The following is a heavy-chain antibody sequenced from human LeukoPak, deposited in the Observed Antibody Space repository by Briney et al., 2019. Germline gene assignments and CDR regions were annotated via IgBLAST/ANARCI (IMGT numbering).Heavy chain of an antibody. D-gene: IGHD5-18*01. Sequence: SERLSLTCAVSGGSIRRGGYTWGWGRQRPGRGGGWIVDIYNSGSTYNKTSLKSRVTISVDRSTNQFSLKLSSVTAADTAVYYCARGLFPRDTAMAPNWFDPWGQGTLVTVSS. V-gene: IGHV4-30-2*01. CDR3: ARGLFPRDTAMAPNWFDP. CDR1: GGSIRRGGYT. CDR2: IYNSGST. J-gene: IGHJ5*02.